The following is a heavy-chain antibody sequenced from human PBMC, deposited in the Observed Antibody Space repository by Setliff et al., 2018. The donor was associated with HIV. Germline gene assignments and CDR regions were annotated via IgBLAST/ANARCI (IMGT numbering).Heavy chain of an antibody. CDR1: GGSITRTPYY. CDR2: IHHSGTA. V-gene: IGHV4-39*01. CDR3: ARLSGGMVPNY. J-gene: IGHJ4*02. D-gene: IGHD3-10*01. Sequence: SETLSLTCTVSGGSITRTPYYWGWIRQPPGKGLEWIGSIHHSGTAYENPSLKSRVTISVDPSKNLILLRLSSVTAADTAVYYCARLSGGMVPNYWGQGTLVTVSS.